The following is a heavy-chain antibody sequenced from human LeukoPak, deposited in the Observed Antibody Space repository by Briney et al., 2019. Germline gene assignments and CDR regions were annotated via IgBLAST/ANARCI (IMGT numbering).Heavy chain of an antibody. Sequence: GSLRLSCAASGFTFSNAWMSWVRQAPGKGLEWDGRIKSKTDGGTTDYAAPVKGRFTISRDDSKNTLYLQMYSLKTEDTAVYYCTTKSSLRPLDSSGWYGDYWGQGTLVTVSS. D-gene: IGHD6-19*01. V-gene: IGHV3-15*01. CDR3: TTKSSLRPLDSSGWYGDY. J-gene: IGHJ4*02. CDR2: IKSKTDGGTT. CDR1: GFTFSNAW.